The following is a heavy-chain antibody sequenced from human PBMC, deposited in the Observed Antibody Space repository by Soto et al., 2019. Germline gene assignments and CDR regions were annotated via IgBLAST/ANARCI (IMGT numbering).Heavy chain of an antibody. V-gene: IGHV5-51*01. Sequence: PGESLKISFKGSGYSFTSYWSGWVRQLPEKGMEWMGIIYPGDSDTRYSPSFQVQVTISADKYISTAYLPWSSMKASHTAMYYCAGDGPGSRSDQRLGGYWGQGTRVTV. CDR1: GYSFTSYW. CDR2: IYPGDSDT. CDR3: AGDGPGSRSDQRLGGY. D-gene: IGHD6-6*01. J-gene: IGHJ4*02.